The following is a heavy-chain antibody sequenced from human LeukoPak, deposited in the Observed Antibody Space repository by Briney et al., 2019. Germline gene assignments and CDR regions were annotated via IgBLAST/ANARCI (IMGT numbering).Heavy chain of an antibody. D-gene: IGHD6-19*01. V-gene: IGHV1-8*01. CDR1: GYTFTTYD. Sequence: GASVKVSCKASGYTFTTYDINWVRQATGQGLEWMGWMNPNSGNTGYAQKFQGRVTITRNTSITTAYMELSSLRSEDTAAYYCARGRGSGHKENWFDPWGQGTLVTVSS. J-gene: IGHJ5*02. CDR3: ARGRGSGHKENWFDP. CDR2: MNPNSGNT.